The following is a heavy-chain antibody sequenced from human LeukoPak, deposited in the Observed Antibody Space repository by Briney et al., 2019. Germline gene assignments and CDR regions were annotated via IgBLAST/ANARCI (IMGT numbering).Heavy chain of an antibody. V-gene: IGHV3-15*01. J-gene: IGHJ4*02. D-gene: IGHD2-15*01. CDR1: GFTFTNAW. CDR2: IKSKTDGGTT. CDR3: TNTVVVVASTGFDY. Sequence: PGGSLRLSCAASGFTFTNAWMSWVRQAPGKGLEWVGRIKSKTDGGTTDYAAPVKGRFTISRDGSKNTLYLQMNSLETEDTAVYYCTNTVVVVASTGFDYWGQGTLVTVSS.